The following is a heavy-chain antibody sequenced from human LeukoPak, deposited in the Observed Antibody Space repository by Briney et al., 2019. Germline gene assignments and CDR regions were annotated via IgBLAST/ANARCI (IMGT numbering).Heavy chain of an antibody. CDR3: ARGKVVVITDDAFDI. CDR1: GGSISSSSYY. CDR2: IYYGGST. J-gene: IGHJ3*02. D-gene: IGHD3-22*01. V-gene: IGHV4-39*07. Sequence: SETLSLTCTVSGGSISSSSYYWGWIRQPPGKGLEWIGSIYYGGSTYYNPSLKSRVTISVDTSKNQFSLKLSSVTAADTAVYYCARGKVVVITDDAFDIWGQGTMVTVSS.